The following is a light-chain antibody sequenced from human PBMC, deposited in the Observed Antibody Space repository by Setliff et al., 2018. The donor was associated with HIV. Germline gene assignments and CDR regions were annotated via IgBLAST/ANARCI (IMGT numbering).Light chain of an antibody. J-gene: IGLJ2*01. Sequence: QSVLTQPASVSGSPGQSITISCTGGSSAFGTYNYVSWYQQYPGKPPKLMIYDVTKRPSGVPDRFSGSKSGNTASLTISGLQAEDEADYYCCSYAGSYTPVIFGGGTKVTVL. CDR2: DVT. CDR3: CSYAGSYTPVI. V-gene: IGLV2-11*01. CDR1: SSAFGTYNY.